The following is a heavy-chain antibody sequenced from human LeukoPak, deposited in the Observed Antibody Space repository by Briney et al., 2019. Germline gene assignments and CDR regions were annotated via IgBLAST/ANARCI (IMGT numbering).Heavy chain of an antibody. CDR1: GYSFTNYW. CDR3: ARLLRNIAAAVYYFDY. V-gene: IGHV5-51*01. J-gene: IGHJ4*02. CDR2: IYPGDSDT. Sequence: GESLKISCKGSGYSFTNYWIGWVRQMPGKGLEWMGIIYPGDSDTRYSPSFQGQVTISADKSISTAYLQWSSLKASDTAMYYCARLLRNIAAAVYYFDYWGQGTLVTVSS. D-gene: IGHD6-13*01.